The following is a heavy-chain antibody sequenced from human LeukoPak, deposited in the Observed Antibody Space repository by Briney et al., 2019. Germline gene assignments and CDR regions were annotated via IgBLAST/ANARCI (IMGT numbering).Heavy chain of an antibody. Sequence: SETLSLTCAVSGYSISSGYYWGWIRQPPGKGLEWIGSIYHSGNTYYNPSLKSRVTISVDTSKNQFFLKVTSVTAADAAVYYCARPKYGDAAYFALWGRGALVTVS. J-gene: IGHJ2*01. V-gene: IGHV4-38-2*01. D-gene: IGHD4-17*01. CDR3: ARPKYGDAAYFAL. CDR1: GYSISSGYY. CDR2: IYHSGNT.